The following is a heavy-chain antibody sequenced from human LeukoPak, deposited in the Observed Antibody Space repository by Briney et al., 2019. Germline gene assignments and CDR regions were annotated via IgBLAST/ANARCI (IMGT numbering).Heavy chain of an antibody. CDR2: FDPEDGET. D-gene: IGHD3-22*01. V-gene: IGHV1-24*01. CDR3: ATDLLYYYDSSGYHSDY. J-gene: IGHJ4*02. CDR1: GYTLTELS. Sequence: GASVKVSCKASGYTLTELSMHWVRQAPGKGLEWMGGFDPEDGETIYAQKLQGRVTMTEDTSTDTAYMELSSLRSEDTAVYYCATDLLYYYDSSGYHSDYWGQGTLVTVPS.